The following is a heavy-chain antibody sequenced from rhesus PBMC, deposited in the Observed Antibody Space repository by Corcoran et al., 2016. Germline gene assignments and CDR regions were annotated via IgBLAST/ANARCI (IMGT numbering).Heavy chain of an antibody. V-gene: IGHV4S9*01. Sequence: QVRLQESGPGLVKSSETLSLTGAVSGGSMSESSFWNWIRQPPGKGLEWIGNIYANSVTTYNPSLKSRVTISKDTSNNQFFLKVTSVTAADTAVYYCASPFESGRFEVWGAGILVTVSS. CDR3: ASPFESGRFEV. CDR1: GGSMSESSF. J-gene: IGHJ5-1*01. D-gene: IGHD3-28*01. CDR2: IYANSVTT.